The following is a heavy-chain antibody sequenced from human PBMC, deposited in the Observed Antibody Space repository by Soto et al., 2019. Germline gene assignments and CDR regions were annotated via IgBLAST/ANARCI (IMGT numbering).Heavy chain of an antibody. V-gene: IGHV1-18*01. Sequence: ASVKVSCKAAGYTFTSYGISWVRQAPGQGLEWMGWISAYNGNTNYAQKLQGRVTMTTDTSTSTAYMELRSLRSDDTAVYYCARGFEASSSTYYDFWSGYSPTYYGMDVWGQGTTVTVSS. J-gene: IGHJ6*02. CDR3: ARGFEASSSTYYDFWSGYSPTYYGMDV. CDR1: GYTFTSYG. CDR2: ISAYNGNT. D-gene: IGHD3-3*01.